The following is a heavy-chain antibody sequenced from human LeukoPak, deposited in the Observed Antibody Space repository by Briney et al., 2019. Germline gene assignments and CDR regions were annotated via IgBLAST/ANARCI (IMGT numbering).Heavy chain of an antibody. D-gene: IGHD3-10*02. Sequence: GASVKVSCKASGYTFTSYYIHWVRQAPGQGLEWMGIINPSGGSTSYAQKFQGRVTMTRDTSISTAYMELSRLRSDDTAVYYCARNAPLFGELLWVHDYWGQGTLVTVSS. V-gene: IGHV1-46*01. CDR1: GYTFTSYY. CDR2: INPSGGST. J-gene: IGHJ4*02. CDR3: ARNAPLFGELLWVHDY.